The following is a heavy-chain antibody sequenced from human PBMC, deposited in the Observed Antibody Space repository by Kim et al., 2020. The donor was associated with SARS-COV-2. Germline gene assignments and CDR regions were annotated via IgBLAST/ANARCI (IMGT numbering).Heavy chain of an antibody. J-gene: IGHJ4*02. Sequence: TSYADSVKCRFTISRDNAKNTLYLQMNSLRAEDTAVYYCARDLSGSYFDYWGQGTLVTVSS. CDR3: ARDLSGSYFDY. CDR2: T. D-gene: IGHD1-26*01. V-gene: IGHV3-74*01.